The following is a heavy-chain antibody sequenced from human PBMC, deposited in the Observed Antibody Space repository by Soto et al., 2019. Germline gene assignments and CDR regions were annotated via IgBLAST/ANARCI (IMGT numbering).Heavy chain of an antibody. CDR3: ARDLGRDGYNSADY. Sequence: QVQLVQSGAEVRKPGSSVKVSCKASGGTFSSYTISWVRQAPGQGLEWMGRIIPILGIANYAQKFQGRVTITADKSTSTAYMELSSLRSEDTAVYYCARDLGRDGYNSADYWGQGTLVTVSS. J-gene: IGHJ4*02. CDR1: GGTFSSYT. CDR2: IIPILGIA. V-gene: IGHV1-69*08. D-gene: IGHD5-12*01.